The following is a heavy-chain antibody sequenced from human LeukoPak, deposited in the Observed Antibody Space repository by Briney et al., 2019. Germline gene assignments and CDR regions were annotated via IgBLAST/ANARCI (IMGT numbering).Heavy chain of an antibody. D-gene: IGHD3-10*01. CDR2: INPNSGGT. Sequence: GASVKVSCKASGYTFTGYYMHWVRQAPGQGLEWMGWINPNSGGTNYAQKFQGRVTMTRDTSISTAYMELSRLRSDDTAVYYCARVYGSGSYHPFDYWGQGTLVTVSS. CDR3: ARVYGSGSYHPFDY. CDR1: GYTFTGYY. V-gene: IGHV1-2*02. J-gene: IGHJ4*02.